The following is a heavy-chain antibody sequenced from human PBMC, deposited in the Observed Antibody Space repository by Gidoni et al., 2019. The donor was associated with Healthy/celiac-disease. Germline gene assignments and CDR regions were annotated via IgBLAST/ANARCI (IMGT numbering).Heavy chain of an antibody. CDR1: GFTFSSYA. Sequence: EVQLLESGGGLVQPGGSLRLSCAASGFTFSSYAMSWVRQAPGKGLEWGSASSGSGGSTYYADSVKGRFTISRDNSKNTLYLQMNSLRAEDTAVYYCAKGMVRGVIVYWGQGTLVTVSS. V-gene: IGHV3-23*01. CDR2: SSGSGGST. CDR3: AKGMVRGVIVY. D-gene: IGHD3-10*01. J-gene: IGHJ4*02.